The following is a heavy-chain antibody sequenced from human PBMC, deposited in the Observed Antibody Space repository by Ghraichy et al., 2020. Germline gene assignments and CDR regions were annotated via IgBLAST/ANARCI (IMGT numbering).Heavy chain of an antibody. Sequence: GGSLRLSCAASGFTFSSYAMHWVRQAPGKGLEWVAVISYDGSNKYYADSVKGRFTISRDNSKNTLYLQMNSLRAEDTAVYYCARDGAIFGVVIATFDYWGQGTLVTVSS. CDR2: ISYDGSNK. CDR1: GFTFSSYA. V-gene: IGHV3-30-3*01. CDR3: ARDGAIFGVVIATFDY. J-gene: IGHJ4*02. D-gene: IGHD3-3*01.